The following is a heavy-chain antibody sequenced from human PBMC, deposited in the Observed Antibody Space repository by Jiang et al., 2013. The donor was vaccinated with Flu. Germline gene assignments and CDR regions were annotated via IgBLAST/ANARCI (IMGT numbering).Heavy chain of an antibody. CDR1: GFTFSSYA. V-gene: IGHV3-30*04. CDR2: ISYDGSNK. D-gene: IGHD3-3*01. CDR3: ARASFIYRPSLEWLSLDY. J-gene: IGHJ4*02. Sequence: GVVQPGRSLRLSCAASGFTFSSYAMHWVRQAPGKGLEWVAVISYDGSNKYYADSVKGRFTISRDNSKNTLYLQMNSLRAEDTAVYYCARASFIYRPSLEWLSLDYWGQGTLVTVSS.